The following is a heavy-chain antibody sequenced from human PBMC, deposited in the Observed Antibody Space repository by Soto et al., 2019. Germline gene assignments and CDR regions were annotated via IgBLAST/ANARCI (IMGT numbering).Heavy chain of an antibody. CDR3: ARARGSGYYSPLDY. J-gene: IGHJ4*02. V-gene: IGHV1-18*04. CDR1: SCTFTSYR. CDR2: ISAYNGNT. Sequence: ASVTVSSNASSCTFTSYRISSVRQSPGQGLEWMGWISAYNGNTNYAQKLQGRVTMTTDTSTSTAYMELRSLRSDDTAVYYCARARGSGYYSPLDYWGQGTLVTVSS. D-gene: IGHD3-22*01.